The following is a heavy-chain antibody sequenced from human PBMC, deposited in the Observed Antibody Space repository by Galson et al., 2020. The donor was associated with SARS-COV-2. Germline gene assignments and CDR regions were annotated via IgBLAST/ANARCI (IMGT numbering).Heavy chain of an antibody. CDR3: ATRRSLYDSSADYYPPDC. CDR2: FDPEDGET. V-gene: IGHV1-24*01. CDR1: GYTLTELS. D-gene: IGHD3-22*01. J-gene: IGHJ4*02. Sequence: GESLKISCKVSGYTLTELSMHWVRQAPGKGLEWMGGFDPEDGETIYAQRFQGRVTMTEDTSTDTAYMELSSLRSDDTAVYYCATRRSLYDSSADYYPPDCWGQGTLVTVSS.